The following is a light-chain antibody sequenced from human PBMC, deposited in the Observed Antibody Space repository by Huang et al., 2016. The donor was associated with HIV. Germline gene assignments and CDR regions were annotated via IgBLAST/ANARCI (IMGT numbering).Light chain of an antibody. CDR3: QQYDNLPLFT. Sequence: DIQVTPSPSSLSASVGDRVTITCQASQDISNYLNWYQQQPVKAPKLLIYYASNLETGVPSRFSGSGSGTDFTLTISSLQPEDISTYYCQQYDNLPLFTFGPGTKVDLK. CDR2: YAS. CDR1: QDISNY. V-gene: IGKV1-33*01. J-gene: IGKJ3*01.